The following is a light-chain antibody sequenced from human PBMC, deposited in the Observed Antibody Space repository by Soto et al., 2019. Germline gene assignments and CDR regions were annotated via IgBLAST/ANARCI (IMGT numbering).Light chain of an antibody. CDR3: QQYDNPPYN. Sequence: DIQMTQSPSSLSASVGDRVTITCQASQDISNYLNWYQQKAGKAPKLLIYDASNLETGVPSRFSGSRSGTDFTFTISSLQPEDIATYYCQQYDNPPYNFGQGTKAEIK. CDR1: QDISNY. V-gene: IGKV1-33*01. J-gene: IGKJ2*01. CDR2: DAS.